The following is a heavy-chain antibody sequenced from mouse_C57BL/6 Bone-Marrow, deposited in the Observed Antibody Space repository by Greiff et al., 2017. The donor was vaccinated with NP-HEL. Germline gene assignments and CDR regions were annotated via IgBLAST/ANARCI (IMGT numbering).Heavy chain of an antibody. CDR3: ASGTGTRCAY. CDR1: VYTFTSYG. J-gene: IGHJ3*01. D-gene: IGHD4-1*01. V-gene: IGHV1-81*01. Sequence: QVQLQQPGAELARPGASVKLSCKASVYTFTSYGISWVKQRTGQGLEWIGEIYPRSGNTYYNEKFKGKATLTADKSSSTAYMELRSLTSEDSAVYFCASGTGTRCAYWGQGTMVTVSA. CDR2: IYPRSGNT.